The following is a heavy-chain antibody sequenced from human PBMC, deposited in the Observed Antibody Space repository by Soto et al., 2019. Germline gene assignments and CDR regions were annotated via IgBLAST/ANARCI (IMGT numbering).Heavy chain of an antibody. D-gene: IGHD4-17*01. J-gene: IGHJ4*02. CDR1: GFSLSTSGVG. Sequence: QITLKESGPTLVKPTQTLTLTCTFSGFSLSTSGVGVGWIRQPPGKALEWLALIYWDDDKRYSPSLKSRLTITQDTSKNQVVLTMTSMDPVDTATYYCAHRPGGDYFDYWGQGTLVTVSS. CDR3: AHRPGGDYFDY. V-gene: IGHV2-5*02. CDR2: IYWDDDK.